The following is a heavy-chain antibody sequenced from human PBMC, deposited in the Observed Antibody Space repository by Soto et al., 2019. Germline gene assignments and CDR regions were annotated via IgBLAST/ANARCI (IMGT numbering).Heavy chain of an antibody. J-gene: IGHJ4*02. CDR2: IYYSGST. D-gene: IGHD6-13*01. CDR1: GGSISSSSYS. Sequence: QLQLQESGPGLVKPSETLSLTCTVSGGSISSSSYSWAWIRQPPGKGLEWIGSIYYSGSTYYNPPLKSRVTISVDTSKNQLSLKLRSVTAADTAVYYCARLYSSSWYFDYWGQGTLVTVSS. CDR3: ARLYSSSWYFDY. V-gene: IGHV4-39*01.